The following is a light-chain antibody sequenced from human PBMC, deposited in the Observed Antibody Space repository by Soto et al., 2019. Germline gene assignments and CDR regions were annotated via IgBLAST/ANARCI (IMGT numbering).Light chain of an antibody. Sequence: EVVLTQSTGTLSLSPGERATLSCRASQSISSNYLAWYQQKPGQAPRLLIYGASSRATGIPDRFSGSGSGTDFTLTISRLAPEDFAVYYCQQYGISPRTFGPGTKVEIK. CDR1: QSISSNY. J-gene: IGKJ1*01. V-gene: IGKV3-20*01. CDR3: QQYGISPRT. CDR2: GAS.